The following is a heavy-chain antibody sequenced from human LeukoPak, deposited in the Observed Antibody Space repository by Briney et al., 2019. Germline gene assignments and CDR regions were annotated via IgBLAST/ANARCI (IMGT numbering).Heavy chain of an antibody. V-gene: IGHV1-2*02. CDR1: GYTFTGYY. Sequence: ASVKVSCKASGYTFTGYYMHWVRQAPGQGLEWMGWINPNSGGTNYAQKFQGRVTMTRDTSISTAHMELSRLRSDDTAVYYCARGLVTIFGVVSYFDYWGQGTLVTVSS. D-gene: IGHD3-3*01. CDR2: INPNSGGT. J-gene: IGHJ4*02. CDR3: ARGLVTIFGVVSYFDY.